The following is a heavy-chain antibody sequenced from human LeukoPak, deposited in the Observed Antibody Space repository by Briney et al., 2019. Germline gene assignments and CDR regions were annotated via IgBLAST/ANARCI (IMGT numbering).Heavy chain of an antibody. J-gene: IGHJ5*02. D-gene: IGHD2-21*02. CDR2: INPNSGGT. Sequence: GASVKVSSKASGYTFTGYYMHWVRQAPGQGLEWMGWINPNSGGTNYAQKFQGRVTMTRDTSISTAYMELSRLRSDDTAVYYCARELHPNWFDPWGQRTLVTVSS. CDR3: ARELHPNWFDP. V-gene: IGHV1-2*02. CDR1: GYTFTGYY.